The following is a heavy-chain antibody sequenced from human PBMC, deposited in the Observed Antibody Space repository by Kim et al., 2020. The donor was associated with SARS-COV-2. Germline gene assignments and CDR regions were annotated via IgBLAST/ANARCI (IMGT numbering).Heavy chain of an antibody. J-gene: IGHJ4*02. D-gene: IGHD6-13*01. CDR3: ARDLGAAAYFDY. Sequence: SVKVSCKASGGTFSSYAISWVRQAPGQGLEWMGGIIPIFGTANYAQKFQGRVTITADESTSTAYMELSSLRSEDTAVYYCARDLGAAAYFDYWGQGTLVTVSS. CDR1: GGTFSSYA. V-gene: IGHV1-69*13. CDR2: IIPIFGTA.